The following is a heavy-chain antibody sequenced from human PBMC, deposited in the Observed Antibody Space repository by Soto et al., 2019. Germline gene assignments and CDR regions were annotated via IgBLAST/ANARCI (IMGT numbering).Heavy chain of an antibody. V-gene: IGHV3-74*01. J-gene: IGHJ6*03. CDR3: ARDVGSGNYYKGVYYYYYMDV. D-gene: IGHD3-10*01. CDR1: EFTFSGRS. CDR2: IDKVGTDS. Sequence: EVQLVESGGGLVQPGGSLRLSCAASEFTFSGRSVHWVRQAPGKGLVWVSGIDKVGTDSTYADSVKGRFTSSRDNAKNTVYLQMNSLRVEDTAVYYCARDVGSGNYYKGVYYYYYMDVWGKGTTVTVSS.